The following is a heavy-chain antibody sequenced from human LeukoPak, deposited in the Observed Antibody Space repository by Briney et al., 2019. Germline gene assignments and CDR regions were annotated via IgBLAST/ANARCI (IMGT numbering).Heavy chain of an antibody. J-gene: IGHJ4*02. CDR2: ISGSGGST. CDR3: AKGRVAARPGAFDY. D-gene: IGHD6-6*01. CDR1: GGSISSSSYY. V-gene: IGHV3-23*01. Sequence: ETLSLTCTVSGGSISSSSYYWGWIRQAPGKGLEWVSAISGSGGSTYYADSVKGRFTISRDNSKNTLYLQMNSLRAEDTAVYYCAKGRVAARPGAFDYWGQGTLVTVSS.